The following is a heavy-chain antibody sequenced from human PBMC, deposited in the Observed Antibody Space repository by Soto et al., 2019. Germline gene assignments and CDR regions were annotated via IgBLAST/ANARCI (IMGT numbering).Heavy chain of an antibody. Sequence: QVQLQQWGAGLLKPSETLSLTCAVYGGSFSGYYWSWIRQPPGKGLECIGEINHSGSTNYNPSLKSPVTISVDTSKNQSSLKLSSVTAPDTAVYYCARGPEITGGMDVWGQGTTVTVSS. CDR1: GGSFSGYY. CDR2: INHSGST. V-gene: IGHV4-34*01. CDR3: ARGPEITGGMDV. D-gene: IGHD1-20*01. J-gene: IGHJ6*02.